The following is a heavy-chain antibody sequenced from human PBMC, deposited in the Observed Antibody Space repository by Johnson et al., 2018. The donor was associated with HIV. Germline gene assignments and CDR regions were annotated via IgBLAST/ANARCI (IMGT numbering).Heavy chain of an antibody. V-gene: IGHV3-15*01. D-gene: IGHD2-15*01. J-gene: IGHJ3*02. CDR1: GFTFNNAW. Sequence: VQLVESGGGLVKPGGSLRLSCAASGFTFNNAWMIWVRQTPGKGLEWVGRIKSQTDGGTPDYAAPVKGRFTISRDDSKNTAYLQMNSLKTEDTAVDYCTRSEDIKDIVVVVAWSLSFDIWGQGTMVTVSS. CDR2: IKSQTDGGTP. CDR3: TRSEDIKDIVVVVAWSLSFDI.